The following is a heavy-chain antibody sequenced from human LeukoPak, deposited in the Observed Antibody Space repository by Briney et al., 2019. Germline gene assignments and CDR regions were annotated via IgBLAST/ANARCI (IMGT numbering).Heavy chain of an antibody. V-gene: IGHV3-15*01. CDR1: GFTFSNAW. Sequence: GGSLRLSCAASGFTFSNAWMSWVRQAPGKGLEWVGRIKSKTDDGTTDYAAPVKGRFTISRDDSKNTLYLQMNSLKTEDTAVYYCTTDRPSRLRYFDWLLTPDYWGQGTLVTVSS. CDR2: IKSKTDDGTT. CDR3: TTDRPSRLRYFDWLLTPDY. D-gene: IGHD3-9*01. J-gene: IGHJ4*02.